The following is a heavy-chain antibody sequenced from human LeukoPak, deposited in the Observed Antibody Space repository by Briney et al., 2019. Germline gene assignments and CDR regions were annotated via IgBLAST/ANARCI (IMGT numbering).Heavy chain of an antibody. CDR2: IYYRGST. CDR1: GYSISSGFY. CDR3: ARAYYFYYYMDV. J-gene: IGHJ6*03. Sequence: SETLSLTCSVSGYSISSGFYWGWIRQPPGKGLEWIGSIYYRGSTYYNPSLKSRVTMSVDTSKNQFSLKLSSVTAADTAVYYCARAYYFYYYMDVWGKGTTVTVSS. V-gene: IGHV4-38-2*02.